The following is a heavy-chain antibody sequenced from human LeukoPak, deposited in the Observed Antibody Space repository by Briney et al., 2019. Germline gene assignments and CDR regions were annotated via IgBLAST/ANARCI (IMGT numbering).Heavy chain of an antibody. CDR3: AKDGYYDSSGSYY. V-gene: IGHV3-23*01. Sequence: GGSLRLSCAASGFSVTDYAVSWVRQAPGKGLEWVSGISGSGTSIYYADFVKGRFTISRDNSKNTLYLQMNSLRAEDTAVYYCAKDGYYDSSGSYYWGQGTLVTVSS. J-gene: IGHJ4*02. D-gene: IGHD3-22*01. CDR2: ISGSGTSI. CDR1: GFSVTDYA.